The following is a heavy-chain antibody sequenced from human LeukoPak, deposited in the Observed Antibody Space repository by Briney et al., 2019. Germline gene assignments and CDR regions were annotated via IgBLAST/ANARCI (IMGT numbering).Heavy chain of an antibody. Sequence: GGSLRLSCAASGFTFSSYAMHWVRQAPGKGLEWVAVISYDGSNKYYADSVKGRFTISRDNAKNSLYLQMNSLRAEDTAVYYCAAVQTQWLLDYWGQGTLVTVSS. CDR1: GFTFSSYA. CDR2: ISYDGSNK. CDR3: AAVQTQWLLDY. J-gene: IGHJ4*02. V-gene: IGHV3-30*04. D-gene: IGHD6-19*01.